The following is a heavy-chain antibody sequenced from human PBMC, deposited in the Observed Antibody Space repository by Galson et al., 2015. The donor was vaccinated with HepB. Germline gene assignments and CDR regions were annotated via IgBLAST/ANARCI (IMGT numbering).Heavy chain of an antibody. CDR3: SKDLGGCNLNFFDS. J-gene: IGHJ4*02. CDR1: GFSFSNYA. Sequence: SLRLSCAASGFSFSNYAMTWVRQAPGKGLEWISGITARSNVAYYADSVKGRFTISRDNSRNTLFLQMNSLSAEDTALYFCSKDLGGCNLNFFDSWGQGTLVTVSS. V-gene: IGHV3-23*01. CDR2: ITARSNVA. D-gene: IGHD2/OR15-2a*01.